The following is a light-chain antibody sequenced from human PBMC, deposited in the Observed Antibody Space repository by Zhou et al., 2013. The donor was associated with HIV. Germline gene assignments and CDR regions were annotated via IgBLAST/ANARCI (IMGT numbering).Light chain of an antibody. V-gene: IGKV2-28*01. Sequence: DIVMTQSPLSLPVTPGEPASISCRSSQSLLHSNGYNYLDWYLQKPGQSPQLLIYLGSYRASGVPDRFSGSGAGTDFTLKISRVEAEDVGLYYCMQALQTPLTFGGGTKVVIK. J-gene: IGKJ4*01. CDR2: LGS. CDR1: QSLLHSNGYNY. CDR3: MQALQTPLT.